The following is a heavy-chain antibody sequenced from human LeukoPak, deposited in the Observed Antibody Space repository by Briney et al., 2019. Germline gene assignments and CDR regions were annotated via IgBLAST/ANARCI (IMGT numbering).Heavy chain of an antibody. V-gene: IGHV1-69*13. CDR3: ARDCSGGSCYFDY. CDR2: IIPIFGTA. D-gene: IGHD2-15*01. J-gene: IGHJ4*02. CDR1: VGTFSSYA. Sequence: ASVKVSCKASVGTFSSYAISWVQQAPGQGLEWMGGIIPIFGTANYEQKFQGRVTMTADESTSTAYMELSSLRSEDTAVYYCARDCSGGSCYFDYWGQGTLVTVSS.